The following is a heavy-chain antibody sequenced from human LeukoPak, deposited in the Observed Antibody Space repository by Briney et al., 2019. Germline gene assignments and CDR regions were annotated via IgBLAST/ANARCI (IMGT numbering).Heavy chain of an antibody. CDR3: AKVPGDYVWWSYSYYYYYYMDV. Sequence: GGSLRLSCAASGFTFSSYGMHWVRQAPGKGLEWVAFIRSDGSNKYYADSVKGRFTISRDNSKNTLYLQKNSLRAEDTAVYYCAKVPGDYVWWSYSYYYYYYMDVWGKGTTVTISS. V-gene: IGHV3-30*02. CDR2: IRSDGSNK. J-gene: IGHJ6*03. D-gene: IGHD3-16*01. CDR1: GFTFSSYG.